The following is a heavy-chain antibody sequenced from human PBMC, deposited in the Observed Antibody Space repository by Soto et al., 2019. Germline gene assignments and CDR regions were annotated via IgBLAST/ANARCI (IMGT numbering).Heavy chain of an antibody. Sequence: SQTLSLTCTVSGGSIISSSYCWGWIRQPPGKGLEWIGSIYYSGSTYYNPSLKSRVTISVDTSKNQLSLKLSSVTAEDIAVYYCATARSSWHTALLVDYWGERTVIPVAS. CDR2: IYYSGST. D-gene: IGHD6-13*01. CDR3: ATARSSWHTALLVDY. CDR1: GGSIISSSYC. V-gene: IGHV4-39*01. J-gene: IGHJ4*02.